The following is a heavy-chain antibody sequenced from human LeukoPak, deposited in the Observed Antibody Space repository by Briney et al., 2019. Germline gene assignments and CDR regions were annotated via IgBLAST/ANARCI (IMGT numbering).Heavy chain of an antibody. D-gene: IGHD3-10*01. Sequence: GGSLRLSCAASGFTFSDYYMSWIRQAPGKGLERVSYISSSGSTIYYADSVKGRFTISRDNAKNSLYLQMNSLRAEDTAVYYCARGWGSGSRRAFDIWGQGTMVTVSS. V-gene: IGHV3-11*01. CDR2: ISSSGSTI. CDR3: ARGWGSGSRRAFDI. J-gene: IGHJ3*02. CDR1: GFTFSDYY.